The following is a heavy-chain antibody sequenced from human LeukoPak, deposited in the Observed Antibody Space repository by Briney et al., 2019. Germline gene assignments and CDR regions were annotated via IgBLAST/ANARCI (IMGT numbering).Heavy chain of an antibody. D-gene: IGHD1-26*01. J-gene: IGHJ4*02. CDR2: IIPILGIA. CDR3: ARGEGSYSLDY. CDR1: GGTFSSYA. V-gene: IGHV1-69*04. Sequence: GSSVKVSCKASGGTFSSYAISWVRQAPGQGLEWMGRIIPILGIANYAQKFQGRVTITADKSTSTAYMELSSLRSEDTAVYYCARGEGSYSLDYWGQGTLVTVSS.